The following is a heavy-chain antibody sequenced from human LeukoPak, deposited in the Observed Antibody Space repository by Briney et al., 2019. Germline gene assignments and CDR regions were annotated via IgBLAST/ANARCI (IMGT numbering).Heavy chain of an antibody. Sequence: GESLKISCKGSGYSFTSYWISWVRQMPGKGLEWMGRIDPSDSYTNYSPSFQGHVTISADKSISTAYLQWSSLKASDAAMYYCARHRYSSSWYSFDYWGQGTLVTVSS. V-gene: IGHV5-10-1*01. J-gene: IGHJ4*02. D-gene: IGHD6-13*01. CDR1: GYSFTSYW. CDR2: IDPSDSYT. CDR3: ARHRYSSSWYSFDY.